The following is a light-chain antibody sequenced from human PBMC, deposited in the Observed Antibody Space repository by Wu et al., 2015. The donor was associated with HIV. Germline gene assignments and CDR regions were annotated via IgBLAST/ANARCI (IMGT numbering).Light chain of an antibody. CDR1: QNLTY. V-gene: IGKV3-11*01. J-gene: IGKJ5*01. CDR2: DAS. CDR3: QQRRTWPLT. Sequence: SPRGESHPLLQASQNLTYLAWFQQKPGQSPRLLIYDASNRAKGIPARFAGSGSGTDFTLTISSLEAEDFAVYYCQQRRTWPLTFGQGTRLEI.